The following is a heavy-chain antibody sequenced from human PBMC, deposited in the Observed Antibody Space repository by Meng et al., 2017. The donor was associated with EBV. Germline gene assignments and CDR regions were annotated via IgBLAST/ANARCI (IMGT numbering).Heavy chain of an antibody. CDR1: GGSISSSNW. Sequence: HVLLQAQRTRLVKRSGTLSLTCAVSGGSISSSNWWSWVRQPPGKGLEWIVEIYHSGSTNYNPSLKSRVTISVDKSKNQFSLKLSSVTAADTAVYYCVGTRTGTPDYWGQGTLVTVSS. D-gene: IGHD1-1*01. CDR2: IYHSGST. V-gene: IGHV4-4*02. J-gene: IGHJ4*02. CDR3: VGTRTGTPDY.